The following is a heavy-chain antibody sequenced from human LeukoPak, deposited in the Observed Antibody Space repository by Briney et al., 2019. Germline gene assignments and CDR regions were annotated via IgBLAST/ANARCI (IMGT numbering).Heavy chain of an antibody. Sequence: SETLSLTCTVSGGSIRSYYRSWIRQPPGKGLEWIGYIYYSGSTNYNPSLKSRVSISVDTSKNQFSLKLSSVTAADTAVYYCARTGSTVTMLYPFDHWGQGTLVTVSS. CDR2: IYYSGST. J-gene: IGHJ4*02. CDR1: GGSIRSYY. V-gene: IGHV4-59*01. CDR3: ARTGSTVTMLYPFDH. D-gene: IGHD4-17*01.